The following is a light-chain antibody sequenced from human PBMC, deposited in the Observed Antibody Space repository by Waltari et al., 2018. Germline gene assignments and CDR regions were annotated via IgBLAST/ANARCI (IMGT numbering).Light chain of an antibody. CDR3: CSFAGYGIYV. CDR2: EIS. V-gene: IGLV2-23*02. CDR1: NSNVDILPL. Sequence: QSALTQPASVSGSPGQSITIPCTALNSNVDILPLLPWYQHHPGRNPRLLIYEISQRPSGISNRFSGSKSGNTASLTISGLQPEDEADYFCCSFAGYGIYVFGSGTQVSVL. J-gene: IGLJ1*01.